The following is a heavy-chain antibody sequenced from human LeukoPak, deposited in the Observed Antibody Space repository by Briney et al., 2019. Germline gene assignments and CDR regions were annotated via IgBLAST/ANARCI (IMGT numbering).Heavy chain of an antibody. D-gene: IGHD1-26*01. CDR1: GGTFSSYA. J-gene: IGHJ4*02. CDR2: IIPIFGTA. Sequence: SVKVSCKASGGTFSSYAISWVRQAPGQGLEWMGRIIPIFGTANYAQKFQGRVTITTDESTSTAYMELSSLRSEDTAVYYCARAFLTRTPYSGSYYTGFDYWGQGTLVTVPS. V-gene: IGHV1-69*05. CDR3: ARAFLTRTPYSGSYYTGFDY.